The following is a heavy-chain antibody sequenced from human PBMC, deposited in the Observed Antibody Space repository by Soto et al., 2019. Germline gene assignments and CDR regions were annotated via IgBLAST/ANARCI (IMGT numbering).Heavy chain of an antibody. CDR2: VYPDDSDT. J-gene: IGHJ6*02. D-gene: IGHD3-16*01. Sequence: EVQLVQSGAEVKKPGESLMVSCKASGYDFNIYWIGWVRQLPGKGLEWMGVVYPDDSDTIYSPSFQVLVTISVDKSIGTAYLHERSRKASDSAMYYFGSCVQSNSPGGDSDVWGRGTPV. CDR3: GSCVQSNSPGGDSDV. CDR1: GYDFNIYW. V-gene: IGHV5-51*03.